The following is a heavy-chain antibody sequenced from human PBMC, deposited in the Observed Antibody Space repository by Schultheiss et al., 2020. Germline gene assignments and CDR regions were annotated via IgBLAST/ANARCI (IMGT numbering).Heavy chain of an antibody. CDR2: IKSKTDGGTT. CDR3: TTDRGSGRNYYYYGMDV. Sequence: GESLKISCAASGFTFSNAWMNWVRQAPGKGLEWVGRIKSKTDGGTTDYAAPVKGRFTISRDDSKNTLYLQMNSLKTEDTAVYYCTTDRGSGRNYYYYGMDVWGQGTTVTVSS. J-gene: IGHJ6*02. D-gene: IGHD5-12*01. CDR1: GFTFSNAW. V-gene: IGHV3-15*07.